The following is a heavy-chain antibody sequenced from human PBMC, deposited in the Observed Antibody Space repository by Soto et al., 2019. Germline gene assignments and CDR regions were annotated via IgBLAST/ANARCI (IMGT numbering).Heavy chain of an antibody. CDR3: AHRYDGGLFDP. V-gene: IGHV2-5*02. J-gene: IGHJ5*02. Sequence: QITLKESGPPLVKPTQSLTLTCTFSGFSLSTSGVGVGWIRQSPGKALEWLALIYWDDDKRYSPSLKSRLTITKDTSKNEVVLTMTNVDPVDTATYYCAHRYDGGLFDPWGQGTLVTVSS. D-gene: IGHD3-3*01. CDR2: IYWDDDK. CDR1: GFSLSTSGVG.